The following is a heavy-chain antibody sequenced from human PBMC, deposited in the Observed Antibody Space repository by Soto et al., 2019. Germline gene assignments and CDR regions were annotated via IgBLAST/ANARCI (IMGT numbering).Heavy chain of an antibody. CDR1: GGSISSSSYY. D-gene: IGHD1-26*01. V-gene: IGHV4-39*01. Sequence: SETLSLTCTVSGGSISSSSYYWGWIRQPPGKGLEWIGSIYYSGSTYYNPSLKSRVTISVDTSKNQFSLKLSSVTAADTAVYYCARPTSAGASKANWFDPWGQGTLVT. CDR2: IYYSGST. CDR3: ARPTSAGASKANWFDP. J-gene: IGHJ5*02.